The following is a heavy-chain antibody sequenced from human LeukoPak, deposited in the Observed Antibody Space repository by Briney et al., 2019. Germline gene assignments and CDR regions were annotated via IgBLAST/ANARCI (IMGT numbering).Heavy chain of an antibody. D-gene: IGHD3-10*01. CDR3: GQSSPVLLWS. J-gene: IGHJ5*02. Sequence: GGSLRLSCAASGFTFSSYWMHWVRQAPGKGLVWVSRINGDGSSASYADSVKGRFTISRDNAKNTLYLQMNSLRAEDTAVYYCGQSSPVLLWSWGQGTLVTVSS. V-gene: IGHV3-74*01. CDR1: GFTFSSYW. CDR2: INGDGSSA.